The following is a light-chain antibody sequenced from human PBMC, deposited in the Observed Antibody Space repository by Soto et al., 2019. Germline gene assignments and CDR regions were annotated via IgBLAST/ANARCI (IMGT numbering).Light chain of an antibody. CDR2: GAS. V-gene: IGKV3-20*01. CDR1: QILSSNY. CDR3: QQYGGSPGT. Sequence: EIVLTQSPGTLSLSPGERATLSCRASQILSSNYLAWYQQKPGQAPRLLIFGASSRATGIPNRFGGSGSGTDFTLTISRLEPEDFAVYYCQQYGGSPGTFGQGTKVEI. J-gene: IGKJ1*01.